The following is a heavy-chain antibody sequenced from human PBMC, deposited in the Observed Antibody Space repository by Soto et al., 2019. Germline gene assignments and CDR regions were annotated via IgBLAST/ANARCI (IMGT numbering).Heavy chain of an antibody. CDR1: GYSVTSYW. V-gene: IGHV5-51*01. CDR2: IYPGDSDT. CDR3: ARLRGPYSGSVGDFDY. D-gene: IGHD1-26*01. Sequence: XESLKISCKGCGYSVTSYWIGWVRQMPGKGLEWMGIIYPGDSDTRYSPSFQGQVTISADKSISTAYLQWSSLKASDTAMYYCARLRGPYSGSVGDFDYWGQGTLVTVSS. J-gene: IGHJ4*02.